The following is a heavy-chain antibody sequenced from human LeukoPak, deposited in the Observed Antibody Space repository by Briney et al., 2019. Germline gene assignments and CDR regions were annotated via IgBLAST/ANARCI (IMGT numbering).Heavy chain of an antibody. Sequence: GGSLRLSCAASGFTFSAYAMIWVRQAPGKGLEWVSATSGRGETTYYADSVEGRFTISRDNSKYTLYLQMNSLTAEDTAVYYCSKTFGEFSVTAFDIWGQGTMVTVSS. CDR3: SKTFGEFSVTAFDI. CDR1: GFTFSAYA. D-gene: IGHD3-10*01. J-gene: IGHJ3*02. CDR2: TSGRGETT. V-gene: IGHV3-23*01.